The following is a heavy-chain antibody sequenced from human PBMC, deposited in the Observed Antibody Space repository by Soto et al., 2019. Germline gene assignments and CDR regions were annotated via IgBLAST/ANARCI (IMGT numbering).Heavy chain of an antibody. CDR2: ISYAGSNK. Sequence: QVQLVESGGGVVQPGRSLRLSCAASGFTFSSYAMHWVRQAPVKGLEWVAVISYAGSNKYYADSVKGRFTISRDNSKNTLYMQMNSLSAEDTAVYYCARGQQWQNYFDYWGQGNLVTVSS. V-gene: IGHV3-30-3*01. D-gene: IGHD6-19*01. CDR1: GFTFSSYA. J-gene: IGHJ4*02. CDR3: ARGQQWQNYFDY.